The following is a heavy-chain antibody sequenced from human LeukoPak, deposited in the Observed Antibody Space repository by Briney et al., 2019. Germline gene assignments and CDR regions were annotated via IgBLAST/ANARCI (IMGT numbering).Heavy chain of an antibody. CDR1: GGSISSGSYY. J-gene: IGHJ5*02. CDR3: ARGLWYSTNWFDP. V-gene: IGHV4-39*07. Sequence: PSETLSLTCTVSGGSISSGSYYWGWIRQPPGKGLEWIGSIYYSGSTYYNPSLKSRVTISVDTSKNQFSLKLSSVTAADTAVYYCARGLWYSTNWFDPWGQGTLVTVSS. CDR2: IYYSGST. D-gene: IGHD1-26*01.